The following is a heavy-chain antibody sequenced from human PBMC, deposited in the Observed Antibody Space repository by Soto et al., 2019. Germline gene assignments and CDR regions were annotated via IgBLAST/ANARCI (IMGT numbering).Heavy chain of an antibody. V-gene: IGHV4-59*01. CDR1: GGSISSYY. Sequence: SETLSLTCTVSGGSISSYYWSWIRQPPGKGLEWIGYIYYSGSTNYNPSLKSRVTISVDTSKNQFSLKLSSVTAAYTAVYYCARGDTADYWCQGTLVTVSS. D-gene: IGHD5-18*01. CDR3: ARGDTADY. CDR2: IYYSGST. J-gene: IGHJ4*02.